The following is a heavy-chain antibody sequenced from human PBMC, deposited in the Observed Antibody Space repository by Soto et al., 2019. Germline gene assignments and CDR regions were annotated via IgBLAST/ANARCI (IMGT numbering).Heavy chain of an antibody. CDR3: VSTVIY. CDR1: GFTFNSAW. V-gene: IGHV3-15*05. J-gene: IGHJ1*01. Sequence: LRLSCAASGFTFNSAWMNWVRQAPGKGLEWVGRIKSNIDGGTVDYAASVKGRFTISRDDSKSTLYLQMNSLTIEDTAVYYCVSTVIYWGQGTLVTVSS. CDR2: IKSNIDGGTV. D-gene: IGHD2-21*01.